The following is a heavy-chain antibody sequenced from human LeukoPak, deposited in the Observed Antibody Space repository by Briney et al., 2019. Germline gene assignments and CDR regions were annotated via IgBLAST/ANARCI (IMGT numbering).Heavy chain of an antibody. J-gene: IGHJ4*02. CDR1: GYTFTSYD. D-gene: IGHD5-12*01. CDR2: MNPNNGNT. CDR3: ARRMGSGYDFGY. Sequence: ASVKVSCKASGYTFTSYDINWVRQAPGQGLEWMGWMNPNNGNTGYAQKFQGRVTMTRDTSISTAYMELSSLRTDDTAVYYCARRMGSGYDFGYWGQGTLVTVSS. V-gene: IGHV1-8*01.